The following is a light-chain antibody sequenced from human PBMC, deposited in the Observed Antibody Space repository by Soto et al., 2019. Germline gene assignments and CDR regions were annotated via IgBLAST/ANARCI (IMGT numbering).Light chain of an antibody. V-gene: IGKV1-39*01. Sequence: IQTTQSPSSLSASVGDRVTITCRASQSISSYLNWYQQKPGKAPKLLIYAASSLQSGVPSRFSGSGSGTDFTLTISSLQPEDFATYYCQQSYSTPPTFGQGTKV. J-gene: IGKJ1*01. CDR3: QQSYSTPPT. CDR2: AAS. CDR1: QSISSY.